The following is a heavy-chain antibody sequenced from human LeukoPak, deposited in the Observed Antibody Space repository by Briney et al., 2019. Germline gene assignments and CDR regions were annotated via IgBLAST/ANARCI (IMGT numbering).Heavy chain of an antibody. CDR1: GYTFTSYG. CDR3: ARGDYGDYVKLYFDY. Sequence: ASVKVSCKSSGYTFTSYGTSCVRQAPGQALEWMGWISAYNGNTNYAQKLQGRVTMTTDTSTSTAYMELRSLRSDDTAVYYCARGDYGDYVKLYFDYWGQGTLVTVSS. CDR2: ISAYNGNT. J-gene: IGHJ4*02. D-gene: IGHD4-17*01. V-gene: IGHV1-18*01.